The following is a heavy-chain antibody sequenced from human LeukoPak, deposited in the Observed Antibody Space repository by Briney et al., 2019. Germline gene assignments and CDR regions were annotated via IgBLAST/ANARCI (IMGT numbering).Heavy chain of an antibody. CDR1: GFTFSSYT. Sequence: PGGSLRLSCAASGFTFSSYTMNWVRQAPGKGLEWVSSISSSSTYIYHAESVKGRFTISRGNAKNSLYLQMNSLRAEDTAVYYCARVYASGSYYRGMDVWGQGTTVTVSS. CDR3: ARVYASGSYYRGMDV. CDR2: ISSSSTYI. D-gene: IGHD3-10*01. J-gene: IGHJ6*02. V-gene: IGHV3-21*06.